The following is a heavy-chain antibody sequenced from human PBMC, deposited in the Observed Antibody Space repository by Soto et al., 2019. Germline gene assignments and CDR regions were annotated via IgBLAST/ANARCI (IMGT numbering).Heavy chain of an antibody. CDR1: GGTFSSYA. V-gene: IGHV1-69*12. Sequence: QVQLVQSGAEVKKPGSSVKVSCKASGGTFSSYAISWVRQAPGQGLEWMGGIIPIFGTANYAQKFQGRVTITADEPTSTAYMELSSLRSEDTAVYYCARFTVVKGIVGFYYYYGMDVWGQGTTVTVSS. CDR3: ARFTVVKGIVGFYYYYGMDV. J-gene: IGHJ6*02. CDR2: IIPIFGTA. D-gene: IGHD2-15*01.